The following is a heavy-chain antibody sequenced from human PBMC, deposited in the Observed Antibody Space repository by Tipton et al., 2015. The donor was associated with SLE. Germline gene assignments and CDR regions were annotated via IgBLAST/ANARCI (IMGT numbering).Heavy chain of an antibody. V-gene: IGHV4-39*07. J-gene: IGHJ4*02. CDR3: ASLGYCSGGSCYSFDY. CDR2: IYYSGST. D-gene: IGHD2-15*01. CDR1: GGSISSSSYY. Sequence: TLSLTCTVSGGSISSSSYYWGWIRQPPGKGLEWIGSIYYSGSTYYNPSLKSRVTISVDTSKNQFSLKLSSVTAADMAVYYCASLGYCSGGSCYSFDYWGQGTLVTVSS.